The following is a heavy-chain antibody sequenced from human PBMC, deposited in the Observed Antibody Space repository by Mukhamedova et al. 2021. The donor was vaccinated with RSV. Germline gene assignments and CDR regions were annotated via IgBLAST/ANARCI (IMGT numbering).Heavy chain of an antibody. V-gene: IGHV4-59*01. CDR3: ARVLGYCTNGVCSSALRFDP. J-gene: IGHJ5*02. Sequence: GYIYYSGSTNYNPSLKSRVTISVDTSKNQFSLKLSSVTAADTAVYYCARVLGYCTNGVCSSALRFDPWGQGTLVTVSS. CDR2: IYYSGST. D-gene: IGHD2-8*01.